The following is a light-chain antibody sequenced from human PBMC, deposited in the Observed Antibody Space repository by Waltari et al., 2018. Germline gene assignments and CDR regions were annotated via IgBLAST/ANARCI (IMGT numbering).Light chain of an antibody. CDR3: CSYAGSYTWV. CDR1: TNEHGSCNC. V-gene: IGLV2-11*01. Sequence: SGLCETRSVSGAPGQAVTSSGTRTTNEHGSCNCVPWYQQHPGKAPKLIILDVTKRPSGVPDRLSGSKSGNTASLTISGLRAEDEAEYYCCSYAGSYTWVFGGGTKLTVV. J-gene: IGLJ3*02. CDR2: DVT.